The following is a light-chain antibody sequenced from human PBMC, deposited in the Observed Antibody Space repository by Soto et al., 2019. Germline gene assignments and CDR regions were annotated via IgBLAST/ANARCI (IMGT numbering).Light chain of an antibody. J-gene: IGKJ5*01. V-gene: IGKV1-27*01. CDR2: AAS. CDR3: QQTSRIPPT. CDR1: QGISNW. Sequence: DIQMTQSPSSLSASIGDRVTITCRASQGISNWLAWYQQKPGKAPKLLIYAASTSQAGVPSRFSRSGSGTTFTLTISSLQPEDFAFYYCQQTSRIPPTFGQGTRLEIK.